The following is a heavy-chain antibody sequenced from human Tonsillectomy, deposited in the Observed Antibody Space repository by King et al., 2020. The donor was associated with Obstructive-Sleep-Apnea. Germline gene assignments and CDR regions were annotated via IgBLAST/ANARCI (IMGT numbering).Heavy chain of an antibody. J-gene: IGHJ6*02. CDR3: ARSPIHQDYYYYGMDV. Sequence: VQLVQSGAEVKKPGSSVKVSCKASGGTFSSYAISWVRQAPGQGLEWMGGIIPILGIANYAQKFQGRVTLTADKSTRTAYMELSSLRSEDTAVYYCARSPIHQDYYYYGMDVWGQGTTVTVSS. V-gene: IGHV1-69*09. CDR1: GGTFSSYA. D-gene: IGHD2-2*01. CDR2: IIPILGIA.